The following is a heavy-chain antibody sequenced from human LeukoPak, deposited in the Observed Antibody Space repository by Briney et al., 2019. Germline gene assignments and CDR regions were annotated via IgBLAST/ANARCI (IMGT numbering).Heavy chain of an antibody. CDR1: GFTFSSYW. V-gene: IGHV3-74*01. D-gene: IGHD3-16*01. CDR2: ISTDGSST. CDR3: ARTRTLPIAGGFDT. Sequence: PGGSLRLSCAASGFTFSSYWMHWVRQGPGXXXXXXXXISTDGSSTDYADSVKGRFTISRENAKNTLYLQMNSLRAEDTAVYYCARTRTLPIAGGFDTWGQGSLVTVSS. J-gene: IGHJ5*02.